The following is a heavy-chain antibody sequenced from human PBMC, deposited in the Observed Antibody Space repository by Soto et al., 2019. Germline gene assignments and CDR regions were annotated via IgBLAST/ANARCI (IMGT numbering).Heavy chain of an antibody. V-gene: IGHV3-23*01. J-gene: IGHJ4*02. D-gene: IGHD3-10*01. CDR3: AKTNYYGSGSYYNVNY. Sequence: GGSLRLSCAASGFTFSSYAMSWVRQAPGKGLEWVSAISGSGGSTYYADSVKGRFTISRDNSKNTLYLQMNSLRAEDTAVYYCAKTNYYGSGSYYNVNYWGQGTLVTVSS. CDR2: ISGSGGST. CDR1: GFTFSSYA.